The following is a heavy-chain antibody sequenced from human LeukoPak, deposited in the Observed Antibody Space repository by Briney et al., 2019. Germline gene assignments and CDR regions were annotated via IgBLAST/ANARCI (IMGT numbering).Heavy chain of an antibody. CDR1: GGSISSYY. CDR2: IYYSGST. CDR3: ARRQSSSEDFDY. V-gene: IGHV4-59*08. D-gene: IGHD6-19*01. Sequence: PSETLSLTCTVSGGSISSYYWSWIRQPPGKGLEWIGYIYYSGSTNYNPSLKSRVTISVDTSKNQFSLKLSSVTAADTAVYYCARRQSSSEDFDYWGQGTLVTVSS. J-gene: IGHJ4*02.